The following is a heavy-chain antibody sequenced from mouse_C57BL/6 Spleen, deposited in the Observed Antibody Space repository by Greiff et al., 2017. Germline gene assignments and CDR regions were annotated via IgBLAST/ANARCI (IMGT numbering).Heavy chain of an antibody. D-gene: IGHD1-1*01. V-gene: IGHV1-5*01. J-gene: IGHJ3*01. Sequence: DVKLQESGTVLARPGASVKMSCKTSGYTFTSYWMHWVKQRPGQGLEWIGAIYPGNSDTSYNQKFKGKAKLTAVTSASTAYMELSSLTNEDSAVYYCTPHYYYGSSWFAYWGQGTLVTVSA. CDR1: GYTFTSYW. CDR3: TPHYYYGSSWFAY. CDR2: IYPGNSDT.